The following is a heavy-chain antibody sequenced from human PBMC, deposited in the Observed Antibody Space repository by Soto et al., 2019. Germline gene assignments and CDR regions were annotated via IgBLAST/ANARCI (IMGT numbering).Heavy chain of an antibody. D-gene: IGHD2-15*01. CDR3: VREKYCSGGSCYSDY. Sequence: QVQLVESGGGLAKPGGSLRLSCAASGFTFSHCFMTWIRQAPGKGLEWVSHISNSGSTTYYADSVKGRFTISRDNAKDSLSLQMNSLRAEDTAVYYCVREKYCSGGSCYSDYWGQGTLVTVSS. CDR1: GFTFSHCF. V-gene: IGHV3-11*01. J-gene: IGHJ4*02. CDR2: ISNSGSTT.